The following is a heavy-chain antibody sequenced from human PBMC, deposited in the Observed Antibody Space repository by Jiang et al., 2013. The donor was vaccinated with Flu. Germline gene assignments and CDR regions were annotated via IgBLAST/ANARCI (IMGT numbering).Heavy chain of an antibody. CDR1: GYSISSGYY. J-gene: IGHJ4*02. CDR3: ARDRRAVSGPAGDY. V-gene: IGHV4-38-2*02. D-gene: IGHD6-19*01. CDR2: IYQSGTT. Sequence: LTCTVSGYSISSGYYWGWIRQPPGKGLEWIASIYQSGTTYYNPSLKSRVSMSMDTSKNQFSLKLTSMTAADTAVYYCARDRRAVSGPAGDYWGQGTLVIVSS.